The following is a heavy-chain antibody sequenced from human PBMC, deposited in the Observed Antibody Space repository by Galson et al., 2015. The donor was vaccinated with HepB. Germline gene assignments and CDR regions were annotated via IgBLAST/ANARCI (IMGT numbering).Heavy chain of an antibody. CDR3: ARALKNDYDSSGRFDY. CDR1: GGSISSYY. Sequence: SETLSLTCTVSGGSISSYYWSWIRQPPGKGLEWIGYINYSRSTNYNPSLKSRVTISVDTSKNQFSLKLSSVTAADTAVYYCARALKNDYDSSGRFDYWGQGTLVTVSS. V-gene: IGHV4-59*01. D-gene: IGHD3-22*01. CDR2: INYSRST. J-gene: IGHJ4*02.